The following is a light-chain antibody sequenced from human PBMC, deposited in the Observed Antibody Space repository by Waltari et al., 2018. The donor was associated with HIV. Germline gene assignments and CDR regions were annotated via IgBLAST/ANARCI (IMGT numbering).Light chain of an antibody. J-gene: IGLJ1*01. Sequence: SSELAQDPAVSVALGQTVRITCQGDSLRNFYATWYQQKPGQAPILVIYGKNNRPSVIPDRLSGSSSGNTASLTITGAQAEDEADYYCHSRDSRTDHLEVFGTGTKVTVL. CDR1: SLRNFY. CDR3: HSRDSRTDHLEV. V-gene: IGLV3-19*01. CDR2: GKN.